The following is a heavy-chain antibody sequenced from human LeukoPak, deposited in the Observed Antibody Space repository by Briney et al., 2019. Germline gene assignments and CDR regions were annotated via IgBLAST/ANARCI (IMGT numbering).Heavy chain of an antibody. J-gene: IGHJ4*02. D-gene: IGHD6-13*01. Sequence: ASVKVSCKASGYTFTSYGISWVRQAPGQGLEWMGWISAYNGNTNYAQKLQGRVTMTTDTSTSTAYMELRSLRSDDTAVYYCARDRIAAAAPGDFDYWGQGTLVTVSS. CDR3: ARDRIAAAAPGDFDY. CDR1: GYTFTSYG. CDR2: ISAYNGNT. V-gene: IGHV1-18*01.